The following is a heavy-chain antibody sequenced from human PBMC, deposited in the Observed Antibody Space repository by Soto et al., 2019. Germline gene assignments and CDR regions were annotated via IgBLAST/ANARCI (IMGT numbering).Heavy chain of an antibody. CDR3: ARGVRVVVVPAATNVGIAAAQYWFDP. Sequence: ASVKVSCKASGFTFTSSAMQWVRQATGQGLEWMGWMNPNSGNTGYAQKFQGRVTMTRNTSISTAYMELSSLRSEDTAVYYCARGVRVVVVPAATNVGIAAAQYWFDPWGQGTLVTVSS. CDR2: MNPNSGNT. J-gene: IGHJ5*02. D-gene: IGHD2-2*01. V-gene: IGHV1-8*02. CDR1: GFTFTSSA.